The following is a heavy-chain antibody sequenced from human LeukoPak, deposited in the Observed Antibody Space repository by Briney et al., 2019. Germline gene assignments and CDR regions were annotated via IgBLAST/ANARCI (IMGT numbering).Heavy chain of an antibody. CDR2: IRFDGSDK. CDR1: GFTFSSYV. Sequence: GGSLRLSCAASGFTFSSYVMHWVRQAPGKGLEWVAFIRFDGSDKYYADSVKGRFTISRDNSKNTLYLQMNSLRAEDTAVYYCGYYGSGRDLYYYYMDVWGKGTTVTVSS. V-gene: IGHV3-30*02. D-gene: IGHD3-10*01. CDR3: GYYGSGRDLYYYYMDV. J-gene: IGHJ6*03.